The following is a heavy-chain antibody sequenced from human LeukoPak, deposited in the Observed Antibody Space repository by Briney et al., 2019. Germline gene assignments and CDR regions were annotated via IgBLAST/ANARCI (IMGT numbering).Heavy chain of an antibody. Sequence: SETLSLTCTVPGGSISSYYWSWIRQPPGKGLEWIGYIYYSGSTNYNPSLKSRVTISVDTSKNQFSLKLSSVTAADTAVYYCARFGKPAWDFWSGYYVAYYFDYWGQGTLVTVSS. J-gene: IGHJ4*02. D-gene: IGHD3-3*01. CDR3: ARFGKPAWDFWSGYYVAYYFDY. CDR1: GGSISSYY. V-gene: IGHV4-59*01. CDR2: IYYSGST.